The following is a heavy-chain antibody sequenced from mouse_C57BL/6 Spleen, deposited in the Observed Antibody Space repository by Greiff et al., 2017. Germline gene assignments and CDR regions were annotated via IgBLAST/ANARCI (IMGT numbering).Heavy chain of an antibody. D-gene: IGHD2-3*01. J-gene: IGHJ4*01. CDR3: ARNEPRWLLDAMDY. V-gene: IGHV1-22*01. CDR2: INPNNGGT. CDR1: GYTFTDYN. Sequence: VQLQQSGPELVKPGASVKMSCKASGYTFTDYNMHWVKQSHGKSLEWIGYINPNNGGTSYNQKFKGKATLTVNKSSSTAYMELRSLTSEDSAVYYCARNEPRWLLDAMDYWGQGTSVTVSS.